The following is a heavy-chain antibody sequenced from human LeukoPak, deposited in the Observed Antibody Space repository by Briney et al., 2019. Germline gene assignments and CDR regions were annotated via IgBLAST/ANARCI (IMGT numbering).Heavy chain of an antibody. CDR2: IIPIFGTA. Sequence: ASVKVSCKASGYTFTGYYMHWVRQAPGQGLEWMGGIIPIFGTANYAQKFQGRVTITADKSTSTAYMELSSLRSEDTAVYYCARDPYSSSWYGYYFDYWGQGTLVTVSS. J-gene: IGHJ4*02. V-gene: IGHV1-69*06. CDR1: GYTFTGYY. D-gene: IGHD6-13*01. CDR3: ARDPYSSSWYGYYFDY.